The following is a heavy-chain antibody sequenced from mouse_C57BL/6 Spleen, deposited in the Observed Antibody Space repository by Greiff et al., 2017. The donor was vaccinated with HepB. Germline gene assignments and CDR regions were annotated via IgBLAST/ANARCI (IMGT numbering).Heavy chain of an antibody. CDR2: IYPRSGNT. CDR3: AVYGSSPYYFDY. D-gene: IGHD1-1*01. V-gene: IGHV1-81*01. CDR1: GYTFTSYG. J-gene: IGHJ2*01. Sequence: QVQLQQSGAELARPGASVKLSCKASGYTFTSYGISWVKQRTGQGLEWIGEIYPRSGNTYYNEKFKGKATLTADKSSSTAYMELRSLTSEDSAVYFCAVYGSSPYYFDYWGQGTTLTVSS.